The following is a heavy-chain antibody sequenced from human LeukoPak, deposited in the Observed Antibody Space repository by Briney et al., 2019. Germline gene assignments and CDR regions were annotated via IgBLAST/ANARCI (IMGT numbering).Heavy chain of an antibody. CDR3: AKDGGKWFGEAIDY. CDR2: ITYDGSKK. CDR1: GFTFSSYG. D-gene: IGHD3-10*01. Sequence: GGSLRLSCAASGFTFSSYGMHRVRQAPGKGLEWVAVITYDGSKKYYADSVKGRFTISRDKSKNTLYLHMNSLRAEDMAVYYCAKDGGKWFGEAIDYWGQGALVTVCS. J-gene: IGHJ4*02. V-gene: IGHV3-30*18.